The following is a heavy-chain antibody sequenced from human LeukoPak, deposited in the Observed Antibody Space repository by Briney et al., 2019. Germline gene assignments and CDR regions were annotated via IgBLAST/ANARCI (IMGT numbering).Heavy chain of an antibody. D-gene: IGHD3-16*01. J-gene: IGHJ3*02. V-gene: IGHV4-59*08. CDR3: ARQSYDYVWGSYFPAPPPDAFDI. CDR1: GTSITSYH. Sequence: SETLSLTCTVSGTSITSYHWSWIRQPPGKGLEWIGSYSGSTNYNPSLKSRVTISVDTSKNQFSLKLSSVTAADTAVYYCARQSYDYVWGSYFPAPPPDAFDIWGQGTMVTVSS. CDR2: YSGST.